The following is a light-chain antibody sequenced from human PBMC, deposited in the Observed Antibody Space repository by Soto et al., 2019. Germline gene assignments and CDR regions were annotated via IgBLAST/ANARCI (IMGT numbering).Light chain of an antibody. V-gene: IGLV2-18*02. J-gene: IGLJ2*01. Sequence: QSALTQPPSVSGSPGQPVTISCTGSSSDVGSYNRVSWYQQPPGTAPKLMIYEVSHRPSGVPDRFSGSKSGNTASLTISGLQAEDEADYYCSSYTSSTVVFGGGTKLTV. CDR1: SSDVGSYNR. CDR2: EVS. CDR3: SSYTSSTVV.